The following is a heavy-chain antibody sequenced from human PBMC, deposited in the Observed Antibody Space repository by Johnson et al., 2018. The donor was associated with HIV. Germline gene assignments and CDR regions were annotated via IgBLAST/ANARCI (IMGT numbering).Heavy chain of an antibody. Sequence: VQLVESGGGLVKPGGSLRLSCAASGFTVSSNEMSWVRQAPGKGLEWVSSISGGSTYFADSRKGRFTISRDNSKNTLYLQMNSLRAEDTAFYYCARHRGVYPTSPGGVGAFDFWGPGTMVTVSS. CDR3: ARHRGVYPTSPGGVGAFDF. CDR1: GFTVSSNE. V-gene: IGHV3-38*03. D-gene: IGHD1-26*01. J-gene: IGHJ3*01. CDR2: ISGGST.